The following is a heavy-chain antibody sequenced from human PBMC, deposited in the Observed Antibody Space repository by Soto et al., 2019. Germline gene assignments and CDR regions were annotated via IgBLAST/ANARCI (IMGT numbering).Heavy chain of an antibody. CDR2: ISWSGGYI. D-gene: IGHD2-21*02. CDR3: ARATAPQNPYSLDV. J-gene: IGHJ6*02. Sequence: EVQLVESGGGLVQPGRSLRLSCAASGFTFDDYAMYWVRQAPGNGLEWVSGISWSGGYIGYADSVKGRFTISRDNAKNSLYLEMKSLRADDTALYYCARATAPQNPYSLDVWCQGNTVTV. CDR1: GFTFDDYA. V-gene: IGHV3-9*01.